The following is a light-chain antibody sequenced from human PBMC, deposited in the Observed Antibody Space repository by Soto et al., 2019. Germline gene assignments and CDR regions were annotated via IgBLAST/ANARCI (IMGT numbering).Light chain of an antibody. Sequence: QSALTQPASVSGSPGQSITISCTGTSSDIGAYNYVSWYQQYPGKAPKLMIYDVGNRPSGVSNRFSGSKSGNTASLTISGLQAEDEADDYCCSYTSSNTVVFGGGTKLTVL. CDR1: SSDIGAYNY. V-gene: IGLV2-14*01. J-gene: IGLJ2*01. CDR2: DVG. CDR3: CSYTSSNTVV.